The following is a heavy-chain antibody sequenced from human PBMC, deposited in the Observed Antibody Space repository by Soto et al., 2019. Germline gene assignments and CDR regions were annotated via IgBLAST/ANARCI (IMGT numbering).Heavy chain of an antibody. J-gene: IGHJ4*02. D-gene: IGHD2-2*01. CDR1: GFTFSDYY. CDR3: ARAPSGSVGSTSLYDY. CDR2: ISSSGTAI. V-gene: IGHV3-11*01. Sequence: QVQLVESGGGLVKPGGSLRLSCAASGFTFSDYYMNWIRQSPGKGLEWVSYISSSGTAIYYADSVKGRFTVSRDNAKNSLFLQMNSLRAEDTAVYYCARAPSGSVGSTSLYDYWGQGTLVTVSS.